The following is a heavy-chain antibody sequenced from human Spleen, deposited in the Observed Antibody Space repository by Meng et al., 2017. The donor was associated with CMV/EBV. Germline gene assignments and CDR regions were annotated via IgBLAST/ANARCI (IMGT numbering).Heavy chain of an antibody. CDR3: GRDMDVYTRSSPWFDP. CDR1: FTFTPYA. V-gene: IGHV3-30*04. Sequence: FTFTPYAMHWVRQAPGKGLQWITLISYDGRDTYYAGSVKGRFTVSRDNSRNTLYLQLRGLRTEDTAVYYCGRDMDVYTRSSPWFDPWGQGALVTVSS. CDR2: ISYDGRDT. J-gene: IGHJ5*02. D-gene: IGHD6-6*01.